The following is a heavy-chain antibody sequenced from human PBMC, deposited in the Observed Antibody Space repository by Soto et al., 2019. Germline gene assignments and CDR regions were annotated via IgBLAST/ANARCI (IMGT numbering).Heavy chain of an antibody. CDR2: ISGSGGST. J-gene: IGHJ2*01. V-gene: IGHV3-23*01. D-gene: IGHD2-2*01. Sequence: GGSLRLSCAASGFTFSSYAMSWVRQAPGKGLEWVSAISGSGGSTYYADSVKGRFTISRDNSKNTLYLQMNSLRAEDTAVYYCVDTRGCSSTSCSTTYWYFDLWGRGTLVTVSS. CDR1: GFTFSSYA. CDR3: VDTRGCSSTSCSTTYWYFDL.